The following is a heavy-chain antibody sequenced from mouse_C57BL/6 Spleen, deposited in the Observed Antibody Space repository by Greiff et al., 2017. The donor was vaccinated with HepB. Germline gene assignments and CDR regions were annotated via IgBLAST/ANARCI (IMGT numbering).Heavy chain of an antibody. CDR3: ARSVIRLQAMDY. V-gene: IGHV1-80*01. Sequence: VQLQQSGAELVKPGASVKISCKASGYAFSSYWMNWVKQRPGKGLEWIGQIYPGDGDTNYNGKFKGKATLTADKSSSTAYMQLSSLTSEDSAVYFCARSVIRLQAMDYWGQGTSVTVSS. D-gene: IGHD3-2*02. CDR2: IYPGDGDT. J-gene: IGHJ4*01. CDR1: GYAFSSYW.